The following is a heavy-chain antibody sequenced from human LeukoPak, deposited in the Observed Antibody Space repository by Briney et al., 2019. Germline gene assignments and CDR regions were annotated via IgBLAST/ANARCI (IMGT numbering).Heavy chain of an antibody. J-gene: IGHJ3*02. CDR2: ISGRDGAT. D-gene: IGHD2-2*01. V-gene: IGHV3-23*01. CDR3: AKSGYGACTSTSCYDAFDI. CDR1: GFTFSTYA. Sequence: AGGSLRLSCAASGFTFSTYAMTWVRQAPGKGLEWVSTISGRDGATYYADSMEGRFTISRDNSKNTLYLQMDSLRAEDTAVYYCAKSGYGACTSTSCYDAFDIWGQGTMVTVSS.